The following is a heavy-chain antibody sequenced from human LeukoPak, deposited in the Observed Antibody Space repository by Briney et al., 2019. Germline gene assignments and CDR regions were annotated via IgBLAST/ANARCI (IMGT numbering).Heavy chain of an antibody. CDR1: GFSFSTNS. CDR2: ISSNSATT. J-gene: IGHJ4*02. V-gene: IGHV3-48*01. Sequence: GGSLRLSCAASGFSFSTNSMNWVRQVPGKGLEWISYISSNSATTYYADPVKGRFTISRDNAKNSLYLHMNSLRADDTAVYYCARDTRSLIDYWGQGTLVTVSS. D-gene: IGHD1-26*01. CDR3: ARDTRSLIDY.